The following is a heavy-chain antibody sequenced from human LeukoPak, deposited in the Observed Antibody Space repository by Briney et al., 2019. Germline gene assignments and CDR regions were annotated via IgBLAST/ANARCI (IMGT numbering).Heavy chain of an antibody. CDR3: ARRAGAYSHPYDY. Sequence: GGSLRLSCIASGFRFSHHGMNWVRQAPGKGLEWVSGIRTDGVTKYYADSVKGRFIISRDNSKNTVYLQMNSLSAEDAAVYYCARRAGAYSHPYDYWGQGTLVTVSS. CDR2: IRTDGVTK. D-gene: IGHD4/OR15-4a*01. V-gene: IGHV3-23*01. J-gene: IGHJ4*02. CDR1: GFRFSHHG.